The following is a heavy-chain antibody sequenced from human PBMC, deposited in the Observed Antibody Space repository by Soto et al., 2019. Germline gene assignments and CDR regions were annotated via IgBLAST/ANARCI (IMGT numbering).Heavy chain of an antibody. V-gene: IGHV4-30-4*01. Sequence: QVQLQESGPGLVKPSQTLSLTCTVSGGSISNGDYYWSWIRQPPGKGLEWIGYIYYSGSTYYNPSLKSRVTISVDTSKNQFSLKLSSVTAADTAVYYCASAALQGITISATENYGMDVWGQGTKVPV. CDR2: IYYSGST. J-gene: IGHJ6*02. CDR3: ASAALQGITISATENYGMDV. D-gene: IGHD6-25*01. CDR1: GGSISNGDYY.